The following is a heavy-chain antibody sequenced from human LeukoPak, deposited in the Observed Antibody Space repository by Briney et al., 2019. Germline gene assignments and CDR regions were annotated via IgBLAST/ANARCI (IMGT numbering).Heavy chain of an antibody. CDR3: ARYTSTDAGETLDRRGGGKKSARNNWFDP. J-gene: IGHJ5*02. V-gene: IGHV4-59*08. CDR1: GASLSSYY. Sequence: PSETLSLTCTVSGASLSSYYWSWIRQPPGMPPEWIGDIYYSGSTNYNPSLRSRVTISAETSKSQFSLKLSSVTAADTAVYYCARYTSTDAGETLDRRGGGKKSARNNWFDPWGQGTLVTVSS. CDR2: IYYSGST. D-gene: IGHD1-1*01.